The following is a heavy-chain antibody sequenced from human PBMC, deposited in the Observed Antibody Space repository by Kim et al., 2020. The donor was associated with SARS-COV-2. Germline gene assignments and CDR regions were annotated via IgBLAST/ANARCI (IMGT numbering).Heavy chain of an antibody. J-gene: IGHJ4*02. CDR3: ARGGITFGGGIGIDY. V-gene: IGHV3-11*06. Sequence: GGPVTGRFNISRDHAKTSLYLQTNSLRAEDTAVYYCARGGITFGGGIGIDYWGQGTLVTVSS. D-gene: IGHD3-16*02.